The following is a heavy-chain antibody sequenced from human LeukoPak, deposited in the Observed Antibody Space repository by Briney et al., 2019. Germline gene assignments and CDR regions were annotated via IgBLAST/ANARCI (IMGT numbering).Heavy chain of an antibody. CDR3: AKGSRVVPVAYCDY. Sequence: PGGSLRLSCAASGFTFSSYSMNWVRQAPGKGLEWVSAISGGGGSTYYADSVKGRFTISRDNSKNTLYLQINSLRAEDTAVYYCAKGSRVVPVAYCDYWGQGTLVTVSS. CDR2: ISGGGGST. V-gene: IGHV3-23*01. J-gene: IGHJ4*02. D-gene: IGHD2-2*01. CDR1: GFTFSSYS.